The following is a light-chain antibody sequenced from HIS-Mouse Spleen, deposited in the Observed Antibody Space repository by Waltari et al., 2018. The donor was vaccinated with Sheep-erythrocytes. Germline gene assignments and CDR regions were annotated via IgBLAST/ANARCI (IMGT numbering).Light chain of an antibody. Sequence: QSALTQPASVSGSPGQSITIPCTGTSSDVGGYNYVSWYQQHPVKAPKLMIYEVSNRPSGVSNRFSGSKSGNTASLTISGLQAEDEADYYCSSYTSSSTYVFGTGTKVTVL. CDR2: EVS. CDR3: SSYTSSSTYV. J-gene: IGLJ1*01. V-gene: IGLV2-14*01. CDR1: SSDVGGYNY.